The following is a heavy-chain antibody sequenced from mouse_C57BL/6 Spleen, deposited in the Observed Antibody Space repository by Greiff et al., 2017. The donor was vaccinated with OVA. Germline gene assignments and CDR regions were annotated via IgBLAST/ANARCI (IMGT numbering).Heavy chain of an antibody. J-gene: IGHJ1*03. CDR3: ARYYDGSSPYWYFDV. Sequence: QVQLQQSGAELVRPGTSVKMSCKASGYTFTNYWIGWAKQRPGHGLEWIGDIYPGGGYPNYNEKFKGKATLTADKSSSTAYMQCSSMRAEDAAIYYCARYYDGSSPYWYFDVWGTGTTVTVSS. V-gene: IGHV1-63*01. D-gene: IGHD1-1*01. CDR1: GYTFTNYW. CDR2: IYPGGGYP.